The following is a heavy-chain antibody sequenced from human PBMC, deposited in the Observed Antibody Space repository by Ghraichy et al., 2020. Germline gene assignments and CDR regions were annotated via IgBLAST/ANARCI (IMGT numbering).Heavy chain of an antibody. Sequence: SETLSLTCTVSGGSMFGYYWSWIRQPAGKGLEWIGRVSTTGNPNYCPSLKSRVAMSQDTSKSHFSLRLSSVTAADTAVYYCARSSSLQPFDVCGQGTLVAGSA. CDR2: VSTTGNP. D-gene: IGHD5-18*01. CDR1: GGSMFGYY. CDR3: ARSSSLQPFDV. V-gene: IGHV4-4*07. J-gene: IGHJ4*02.